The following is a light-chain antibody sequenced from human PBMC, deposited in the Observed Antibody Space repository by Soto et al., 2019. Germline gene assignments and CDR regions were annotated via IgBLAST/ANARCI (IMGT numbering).Light chain of an antibody. V-gene: IGKV3-20*01. CDR2: GAS. Sequence: TGLAMNPGAVSLSPEERATRSCRASQSVSSSYLAWYQQRPGQAPRLLIYGASSRAPGIPDRFSGSGSGTDFTLTISRLEPEDFAVYYCQQYGSSLPITFGQGTRLEIK. J-gene: IGKJ5*01. CDR3: QQYGSSLPIT. CDR1: QSVSSSY.